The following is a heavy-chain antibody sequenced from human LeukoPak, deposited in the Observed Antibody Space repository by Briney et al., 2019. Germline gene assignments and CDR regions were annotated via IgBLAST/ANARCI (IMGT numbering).Heavy chain of an antibody. V-gene: IGHV4-39*01. J-gene: IGHJ4*02. CDR1: GGSISSSSYY. CDR2: IYYSGST. D-gene: IGHD6-13*01. Sequence: QTSETLSLTCTVSGGSISSSSYYWGWIRQPPGKGLEWIGSIYYSGSTYYNPSLKSRVTISVDTSKNQFSLKLSSVTAADTAVYYCARHFSSSSLWVGYWGQGTLVTVSS. CDR3: ARHFSSSSLWVGY.